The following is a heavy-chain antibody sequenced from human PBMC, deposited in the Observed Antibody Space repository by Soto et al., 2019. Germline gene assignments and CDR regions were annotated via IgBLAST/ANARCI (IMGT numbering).Heavy chain of an antibody. CDR3: GRAPGGTGIVDY. CDR1: GFTFSSSW. D-gene: IGHD1-1*01. J-gene: IGHJ4*02. CDR2: INSEGTTT. Sequence: GSLRLSCAASGFTFSSSWMQWVRQAPGKGLVWVSRINSEGTTTTYADSVKGRFTISRDNAKNTLYLQMDSLRAEDTAVYYCGRAPGGTGIVDYWGQGTLVTVSS. V-gene: IGHV3-74*01.